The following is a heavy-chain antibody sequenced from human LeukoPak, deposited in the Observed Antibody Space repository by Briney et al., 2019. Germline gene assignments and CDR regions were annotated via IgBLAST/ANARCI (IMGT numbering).Heavy chain of an antibody. V-gene: IGHV3-74*01. CDR3: ASFGISWRSSY. CDR1: GFTFSSYA. D-gene: IGHD2-21*01. J-gene: IGHJ4*02. CDR2: ISDDGSYT. Sequence: GGSLRLSCAASGFTFSSYAMSWVRQAPGKGLVWVSRISDDGSYTSNVDSVKGRFTIPRDNVNNMLYLHMNSLRAEDTAVYYCASFGISWRSSYWGQGTLVTVSS.